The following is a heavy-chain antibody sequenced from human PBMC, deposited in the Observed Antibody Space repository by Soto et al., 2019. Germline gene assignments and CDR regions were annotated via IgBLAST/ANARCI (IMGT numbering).Heavy chain of an antibody. V-gene: IGHV3-23*01. CDR3: AVKTEGY. CDR1: GFTFSSFG. CDR2: ISGSGDST. J-gene: IGHJ4*02. Sequence: EVQLLESGGGLVQPGGSLRLSCAASGFTFSSFGMSWVRQAPGKGLEWVSSISGSGDSTYHADSVKGRFTISRDSSKKTLYLQLNSLRAEDTAVYYCAVKTEGYWGQGTLVTVS.